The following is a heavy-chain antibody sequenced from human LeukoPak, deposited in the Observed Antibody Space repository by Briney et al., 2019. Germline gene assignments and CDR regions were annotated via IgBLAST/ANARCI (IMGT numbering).Heavy chain of an antibody. CDR1: GFTFSSYG. D-gene: IGHD5-18*01. CDR3: ARDAYSYGTEYFDY. J-gene: IGHJ4*02. CDR2: IWYDGSNK. V-gene: IGHV3-33*01. Sequence: GGSLRLSCAASGFTFSSYGMHWVRQAPGKGLEWVAVIWYDGSNKYYADSVKGRFTISRDNSKNTLYLQMNSLRAEDTAVYYCARDAYSYGTEYFDYWGQGTLVTVSS.